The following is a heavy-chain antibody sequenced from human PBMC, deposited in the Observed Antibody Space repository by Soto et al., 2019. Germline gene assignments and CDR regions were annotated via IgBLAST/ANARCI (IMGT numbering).Heavy chain of an antibody. V-gene: IGHV4-34*01. J-gene: IGHJ2*01. CDR2: INHSGST. CDR3: ARGRGDGYNQHWYFDL. Sequence: QVHLQQWGAGLLKPSETLSLTCAVYCGSFSGYYWSWIRQPPGKGLEWIGEINHSGSTNYNPSLKSRVSISVGTSNNQCSLKLSSVTAADTAVYYCARGRGDGYNQHWYFDLWGRGTLVTVSS. D-gene: IGHD3-10*01. CDR1: CGSFSGYY.